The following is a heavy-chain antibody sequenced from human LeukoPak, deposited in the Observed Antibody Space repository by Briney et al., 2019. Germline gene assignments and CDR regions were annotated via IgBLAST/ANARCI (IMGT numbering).Heavy chain of an antibody. CDR1: GFTFSSFA. CDR3: VKEGGEVAMCYFDN. V-gene: IGHV3-23*01. CDR2: ISGSAGMT. D-gene: IGHD3-16*01. J-gene: IGHJ4*02. Sequence: PGGSLRLSYAASGFTFSSFAMSWVRQAPGKGLEWVSAISGSAGMTFYADSVKGRFTISRDNSKNTLYLQMKSLRVEDTAIYYCVKEGGEVAMCYFDNCGQGTLVTVSS.